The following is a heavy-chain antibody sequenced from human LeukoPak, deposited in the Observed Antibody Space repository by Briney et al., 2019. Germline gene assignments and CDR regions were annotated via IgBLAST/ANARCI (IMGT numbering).Heavy chain of an antibody. J-gene: IGHJ3*02. CDR3: VRAPDALFHSRAFDI. CDR2: TYFRSTWIY. V-gene: IGHV6-1*01. D-gene: IGHD1-14*01. CDR1: GDSVSGNSVA. Sequence: SQTLSLTCAISGDSVSGNSVAWNWIRLSPSRGLEWLGRTYFRSTWIYEYAVSVKSRINISPDSSKNQFSLQLNSVTPEDTAVYYCVRAPDALFHSRAFDIWGQGTVVTVTS.